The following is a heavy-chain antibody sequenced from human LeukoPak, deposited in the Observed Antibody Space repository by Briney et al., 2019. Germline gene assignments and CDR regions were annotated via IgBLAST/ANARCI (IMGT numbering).Heavy chain of an antibody. Sequence: GGSLRLSCAASGFTFSSYGMSWVRQAPGKGLEWVSAISGSGGSTYYADSVKGRFTISRDNAKNSLYLQMNSLRAEDTAVYYCARDWSGDLLWFGELLKDNAFDIWGQGTMVTVSS. J-gene: IGHJ3*02. D-gene: IGHD3-10*01. CDR2: ISGSGGST. V-gene: IGHV3-23*01. CDR3: ARDWSGDLLWFGELLKDNAFDI. CDR1: GFTFSSYG.